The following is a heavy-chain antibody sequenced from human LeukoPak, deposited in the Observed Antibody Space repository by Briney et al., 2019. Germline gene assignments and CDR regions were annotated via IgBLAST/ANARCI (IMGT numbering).Heavy chain of an antibody. CDR1: GFTFDYYS. Sequence: PGGSLRLSCAASGFTFDYYSMDWVRQAPGKGLEWVSYISSSGSTRYYADSVKGRFTISRDNAKKSLYLQMDSLRAEDPAVYYCARDGGDYGSGSYYAYWGQGTLVTGPS. CDR3: ARDGGDYGSGSYYAY. D-gene: IGHD3-10*01. CDR2: ISSSGSTR. J-gene: IGHJ4*02. V-gene: IGHV3-48*04.